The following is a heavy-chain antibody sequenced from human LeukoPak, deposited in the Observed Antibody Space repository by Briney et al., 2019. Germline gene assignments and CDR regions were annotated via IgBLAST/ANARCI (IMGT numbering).Heavy chain of an antibody. CDR3: ARDGGGWFDP. CDR2: INPNSGGT. J-gene: IGHJ5*02. CDR1: GYTFTSYD. Sequence: ASVKVSCKASGYTFTSYDINWVRQAPGQGLEWMGWINPNSGGTNYAQKFQGRVTMTRDTSISTAYMELSRLRSDDTAVYYCARDGGGWFDPWGQGTLVTVSS. V-gene: IGHV1-2*02. D-gene: IGHD3-16*01.